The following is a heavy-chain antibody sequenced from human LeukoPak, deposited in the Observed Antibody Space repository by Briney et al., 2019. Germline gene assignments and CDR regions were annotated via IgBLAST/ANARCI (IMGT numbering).Heavy chain of an antibody. J-gene: IGHJ6*03. CDR2: ISGYNGNT. Sequence: ASVKVSCKASGYTFTSYGISWVRQAPGKGLEWMGWISGYNGNTNYAQKFQGRVTMTRDTSISTAYMELSRLRSDDTAVYYCARGSTSIRLAVAGTYYMDVWGKGTTVTVSS. CDR1: GYTFTSYG. V-gene: IGHV1-18*01. D-gene: IGHD6-19*01. CDR3: ARGSTSIRLAVAGTYYMDV.